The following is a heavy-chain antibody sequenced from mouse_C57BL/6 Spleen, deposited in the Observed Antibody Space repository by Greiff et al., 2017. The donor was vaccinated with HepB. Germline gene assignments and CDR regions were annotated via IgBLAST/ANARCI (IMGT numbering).Heavy chain of an antibody. CDR3: TREGVYYGYDGVFFDY. V-gene: IGHV1-5*01. D-gene: IGHD2-2*01. CDR2: IYPGNSDT. CDR1: GCTFTSYW. Sequence: EVQLQQSGTVLARPGASVKMSCKTSGCTFTSYWMHWVKQRPGQGLEWIGAIYPGNSDTSYNQKFKGKAKLTAVTSASTAYMELSSLTNEDSAVYYCTREGVYYGYDGVFFDYWGQGTTLTVSS. J-gene: IGHJ2*01.